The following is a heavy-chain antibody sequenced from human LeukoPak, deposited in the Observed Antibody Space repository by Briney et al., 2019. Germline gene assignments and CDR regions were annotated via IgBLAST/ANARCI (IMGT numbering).Heavy chain of an antibody. CDR3: ARRRAAAGTLYYYYGMDV. CDR2: MNPNSGNT. CDR1: GYTFTSYD. V-gene: IGHV1-8*01. Sequence: GASVKVSCKASGYTFTSYDINWVRQATGQGLEWMGWMNPNSGNTGYAQKFQGRVTMTRNTSISTAYMELSSLRSEDTAVYYCARRRAAAGTLYYYYGMDVWGQGTTVTVSS. D-gene: IGHD6-13*01. J-gene: IGHJ6*02.